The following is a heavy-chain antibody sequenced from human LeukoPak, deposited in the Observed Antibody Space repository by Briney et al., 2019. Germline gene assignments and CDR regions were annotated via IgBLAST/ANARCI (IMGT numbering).Heavy chain of an antibody. CDR3: ARAFGVVTPDYMDV. CDR1: GGSISSSGYY. CDR2: IYHTGST. D-gene: IGHD3-3*01. Sequence: SETLSLTCTVSGGSISSSGYYWGWIRQPPGRGLEWIGNIYHTGSTYSNPSLKSRVTISVDTSKNLFSLTLSSVTAADTAMYYCARAFGVVTPDYMDVWGKGTTVTVSS. V-gene: IGHV4-39*02. J-gene: IGHJ6*03.